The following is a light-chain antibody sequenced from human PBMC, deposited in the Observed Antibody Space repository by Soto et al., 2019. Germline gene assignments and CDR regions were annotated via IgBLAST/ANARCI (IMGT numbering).Light chain of an antibody. Sequence: DIQMTQSPSSLSASVGDRVTIACRASQDISNYLVWFQQKPGKAPKSLIYGAISLQGGVPSRFSGSGSGTAFTLTISSLQPEDFATYYCHQYKSYPITFGQGTRLEI. J-gene: IGKJ5*01. CDR2: GAI. CDR1: QDISNY. V-gene: IGKV1-16*01. CDR3: HQYKSYPIT.